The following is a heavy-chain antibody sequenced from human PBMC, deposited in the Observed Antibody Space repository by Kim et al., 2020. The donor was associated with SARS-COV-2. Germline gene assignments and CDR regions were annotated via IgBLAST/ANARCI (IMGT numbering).Heavy chain of an antibody. J-gene: IGHJ4*02. CDR3: ARRYYGSGSPFDY. D-gene: IGHD3-10*01. V-gene: IGHV5-10-1*01. Sequence: SSPSFQGHVTSPADKSTSTASLQWSSLKASDTAMYYCARRYYGSGSPFDYWGQGTLVTVSS.